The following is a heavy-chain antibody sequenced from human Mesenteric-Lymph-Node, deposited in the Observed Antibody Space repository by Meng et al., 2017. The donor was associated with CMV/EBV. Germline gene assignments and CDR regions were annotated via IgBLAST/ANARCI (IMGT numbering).Heavy chain of an antibody. D-gene: IGHD3-3*01. Sequence: SLKISCAASGFIFDDYAMHWVRQAPGEGLEWVSGISWDGGNTGYADSVKGRFTISRDNAKKSLYLQMNSLRAEDTAVYYCARVEFLEWLSELFDYWGQGTLVTVSS. CDR2: ISWDGGNT. J-gene: IGHJ4*02. V-gene: IGHV3-9*01. CDR3: ARVEFLEWLSELFDY. CDR1: GFIFDDYA.